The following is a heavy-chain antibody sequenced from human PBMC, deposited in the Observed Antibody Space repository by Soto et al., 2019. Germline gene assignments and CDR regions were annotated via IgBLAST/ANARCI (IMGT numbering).Heavy chain of an antibody. CDR1: GGSISSGGYS. D-gene: IGHD6-19*01. J-gene: IGHJ4*02. CDR3: AGAGGLGAVAVDC. Sequence: QLQLQESGSGLVEPSQTLSLTCAVSGGSISSGGYSWSWIRQPPGKGLEWIGYIYHSGSTYYNPSLKSRVTISVDRSKNQFSLKLNSVTAADTAVYYCAGAGGLGAVAVDCWGQGTLVTVSS. V-gene: IGHV4-30-2*01. CDR2: IYHSGST.